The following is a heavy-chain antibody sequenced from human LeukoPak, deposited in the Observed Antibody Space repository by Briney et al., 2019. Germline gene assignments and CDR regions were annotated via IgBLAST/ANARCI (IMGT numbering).Heavy chain of an antibody. CDR2: IYYSGGT. CDR1: GGSISSYY. Sequence: PSETLSLTCTVSGGSISSYYWSWIRQPPGKGLEWIGYIYYSGGTNYNPSLKSRVTISVDTSKTQFSLKLSSVTAADTAVYYCARGGYSYDYYFDYWGQGTLVTVSS. D-gene: IGHD5-18*01. V-gene: IGHV4-59*01. J-gene: IGHJ4*02. CDR3: ARGGYSYDYYFDY.